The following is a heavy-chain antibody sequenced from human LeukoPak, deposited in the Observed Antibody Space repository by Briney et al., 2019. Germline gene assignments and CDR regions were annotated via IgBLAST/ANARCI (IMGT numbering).Heavy chain of an antibody. J-gene: IGHJ3*02. CDR2: IRGGGGSA. Sequence: GGSLRLSCTASGFTFSAYAMRWVRQAPGKGPEWVAAIRGGGGSAFYADSVKGRFTISRDNSKYTLFLQMNSLRAEDTAVYYCARDPNGDYIGAFDMWGPGTMVTVSS. CDR3: ARDPNGDYIGAFDM. V-gene: IGHV3-23*01. D-gene: IGHD4-17*01. CDR1: GFTFSAYA.